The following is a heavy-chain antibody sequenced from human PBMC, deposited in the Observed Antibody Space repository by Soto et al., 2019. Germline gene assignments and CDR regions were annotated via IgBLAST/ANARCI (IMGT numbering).Heavy chain of an antibody. V-gene: IGHV3-72*01. CDR2: SRNRVNNLST. J-gene: IGHJ4*02. CDR3: SRVDPSAKSLDY. CDR1: EFSLSGQD. D-gene: IGHD2-15*01. Sequence: XGSLALSCTVSADSEFSLSGQDIDWVRQAPGKGLEWVGRSRNRVNNLSTAYAASVQGRFTISRDESKNTVYLQMHSLKTDDTAVYYCSRVDPSAKSLDYWGQGTLVTVSS.